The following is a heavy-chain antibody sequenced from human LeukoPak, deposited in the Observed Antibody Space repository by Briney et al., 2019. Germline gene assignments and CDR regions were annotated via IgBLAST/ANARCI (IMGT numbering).Heavy chain of an antibody. CDR3: AREYNWNAFDY. Sequence: SETLSLTCTVSGGSISSYYWSWIRQPPGKGLEWIGYIYYSGSTNYNPSLKSRVTISVDTSKNQFSLKLSSVTAADTAVYYCAREYNWNAFDYWGQGTLVTVSS. D-gene: IGHD1-1*01. CDR1: GGSISSYY. CDR2: IYYSGST. V-gene: IGHV4-59*01. J-gene: IGHJ4*02.